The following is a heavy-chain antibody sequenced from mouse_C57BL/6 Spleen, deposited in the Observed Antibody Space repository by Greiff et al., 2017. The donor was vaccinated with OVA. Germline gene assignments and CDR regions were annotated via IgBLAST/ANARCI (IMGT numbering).Heavy chain of an antibody. J-gene: IGHJ1*03. CDR3: ARPFITTVVDLSYWYFDV. V-gene: IGHV1-9*01. CDR1: GYTFTGYW. D-gene: IGHD1-1*01. Sequence: VQLQQSGAELMKPGASVKLSCKATGYTFTGYWIEWVKQRPGHGLEWIFELFPFIGSTTYNEKFKGKATFTADTSSNTAYMQLSSLTTEDSAIYYCARPFITTVVDLSYWYFDVWGTGTTVTVSS. CDR2: LFPFIGST.